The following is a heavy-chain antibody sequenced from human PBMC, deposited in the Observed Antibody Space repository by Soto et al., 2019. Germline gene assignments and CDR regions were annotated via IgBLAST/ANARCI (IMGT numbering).Heavy chain of an antibody. Sequence: QVQLVESGGGVVQPGRSLRLSFAASGFTFSSYGMHWVRQSPGKGLEWVAVISYDGSNKYYADSVKGRFTISRDNSKNTLYLQMNSLRAEDTAVYYCAKDGPVAGKDYYYYGMDVWGQGTTVTVSS. J-gene: IGHJ6*02. CDR2: ISYDGSNK. D-gene: IGHD6-19*01. CDR3: AKDGPVAGKDYYYYGMDV. V-gene: IGHV3-30*18. CDR1: GFTFSSYG.